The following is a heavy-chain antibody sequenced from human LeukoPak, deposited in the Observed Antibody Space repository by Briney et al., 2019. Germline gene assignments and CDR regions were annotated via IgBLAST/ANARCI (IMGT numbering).Heavy chain of an antibody. CDR2: ISWNSGSI. J-gene: IGHJ4*02. CDR1: GFTFDDYA. V-gene: IGHV3-9*01. CDR3: AKDSGGILTGYLD. Sequence: PGGSLSLSCAASGFTFDDYAMHWARQAPGKGLEWVSGISWNSGSIGYADSVKGRFTISRDNAKNSLYLQMNSLRAEDTALYYCAKDSGGILTGYLDWGQGTLVTVSS. D-gene: IGHD3-9*01.